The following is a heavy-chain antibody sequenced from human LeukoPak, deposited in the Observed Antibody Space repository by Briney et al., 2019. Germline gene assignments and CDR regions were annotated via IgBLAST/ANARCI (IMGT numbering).Heavy chain of an antibody. CDR3: ARVRQWLETDFDY. D-gene: IGHD6-19*01. Sequence: ASVKVSCKVSGYTLTESSMHWVRQAPGKGLEWVGGFDPEDGDTNYAQKFQGRVTMTEDTHPDTPYMELRTLRYDEAPVYYCARVRQWLETDFDYWGQGTLVTVSS. CDR2: FDPEDGDT. V-gene: IGHV1-24*01. J-gene: IGHJ4*02. CDR1: GYTLTESS.